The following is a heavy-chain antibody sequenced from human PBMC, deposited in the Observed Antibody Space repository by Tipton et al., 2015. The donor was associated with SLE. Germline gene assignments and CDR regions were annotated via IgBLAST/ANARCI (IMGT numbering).Heavy chain of an antibody. Sequence: GLVKPSETLSLTCTVSGVSITSHYWSWIRQSPGKGLEWLGYIYYSGTTNYNPSLKSRITISVDTSKSQFSLRLSSMTAADTAVYYCARDSTYGWHDYWGQGTLVTVSS. CDR1: GVSITSHY. J-gene: IGHJ4*02. CDR3: ARDSTYGWHDY. D-gene: IGHD4-17*01. V-gene: IGHV4-59*11. CDR2: IYYSGTT.